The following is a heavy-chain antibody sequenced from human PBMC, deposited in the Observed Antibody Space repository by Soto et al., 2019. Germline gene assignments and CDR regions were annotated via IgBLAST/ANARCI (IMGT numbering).Heavy chain of an antibody. CDR3: ASYDCWSGYFDY. V-gene: IGHV3-74*01. D-gene: IGHD3-3*01. J-gene: IGHJ4*02. Sequence: EVQLVESGGGLVQPGWSLRLSCAASGFTFSSYWMHWVRQAPGKGLVWVSRINSDGSSTSYADSVKGRFTISRDNAKNTLYLHMNSLRAEDTAVYYCASYDCWSGYFDYWGQGTLVTVSS. CDR2: INSDGSST. CDR1: GFTFSSYW.